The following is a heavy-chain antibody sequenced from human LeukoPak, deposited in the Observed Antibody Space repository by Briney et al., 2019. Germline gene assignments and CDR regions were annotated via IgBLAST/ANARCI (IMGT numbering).Heavy chain of an antibody. CDR2: INPSGGST. V-gene: IGHV1-46*01. CDR3: ARYLYRRWRLLKTYYYDSSGYAADP. CDR1: GYTFTSYY. D-gene: IGHD3-22*01. J-gene: IGHJ5*02. Sequence: GASVKVSCKASGYTFTSYYMHWVRQAPGQGLEWMGIINPSGGSTSYAQKVQGRGTMTRGKCTGTVYMELRSLRSEDTAVYYCARYLYRRWRLLKTYYYDSSGYAADPWGQGTLVTVSS.